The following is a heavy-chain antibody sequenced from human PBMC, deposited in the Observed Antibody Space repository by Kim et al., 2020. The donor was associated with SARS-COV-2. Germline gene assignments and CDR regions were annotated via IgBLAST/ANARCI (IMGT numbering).Heavy chain of an antibody. Sequence: YAVSVKSRITINPDTSKNQFSLQLNSVTPEDTAVYYCARVDYTTNSRMDVWGQGTTVTVSS. J-gene: IGHJ6*02. D-gene: IGHD2-2*02. V-gene: IGHV6-1*01. CDR3: ARVDYTTNSRMDV.